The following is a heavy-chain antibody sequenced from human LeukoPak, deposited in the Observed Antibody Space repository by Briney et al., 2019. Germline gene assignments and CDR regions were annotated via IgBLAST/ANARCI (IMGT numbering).Heavy chain of an antibody. CDR3: AKTGPNYDILTGYYSSLWFDY. D-gene: IGHD3-9*01. J-gene: IGHJ4*02. V-gene: IGHV3-30*18. CDR1: GFTFSNYG. CDR2: MSYDGNNK. Sequence: PGGSLRLSCAASGFTFSNYGMHWVRQAPGKGLEWVAVMSYDGNNKYHGDSVKGRFTISRDNSKNTLYLQMNSLRAEDTAVYYCAKTGPNYDILTGYYSSLWFDYWGQGTLVTISS.